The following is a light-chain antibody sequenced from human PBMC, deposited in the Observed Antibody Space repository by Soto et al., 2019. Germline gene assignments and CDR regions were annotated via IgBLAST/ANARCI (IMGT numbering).Light chain of an antibody. V-gene: IGKV3-20*01. CDR3: QQYESSPPSYT. Sequence: EIVLTQSPGTLSLSPGERATLSCRASQSLTSSYLAWYQQKPGQAPRLLIYGASSRATGIPDRLSASGSGTDFTLSISRLAPEDIAVYYCQQYESSPPSYTFGHGTKLEIK. CDR2: GAS. J-gene: IGKJ2*01. CDR1: QSLTSSY.